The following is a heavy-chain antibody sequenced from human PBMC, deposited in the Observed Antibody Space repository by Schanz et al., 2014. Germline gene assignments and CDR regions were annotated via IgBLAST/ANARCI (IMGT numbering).Heavy chain of an antibody. CDR3: ALARVACGEVDY. CDR2: IWNDGATK. J-gene: IGHJ4*02. D-gene: IGHD4-17*01. V-gene: IGHV3-33*01. Sequence: QAQLMESGGGVVQPGTSLILSCSVSGFSLNTYGIHWFRQPAGKGLEWVAFIWNDGATKYYADSVRGRFTISRDRFQNTLYLRMSSLSAEDTAVYYCALARVACGEVDYWGQGTLVTVSS. CDR1: GFSLNTYG.